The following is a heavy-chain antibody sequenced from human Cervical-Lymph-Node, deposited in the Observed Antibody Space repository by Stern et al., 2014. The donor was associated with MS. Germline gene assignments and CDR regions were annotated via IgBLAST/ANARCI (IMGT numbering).Heavy chain of an antibody. CDR3: VRGAYCTVVTGPCYYGMDV. Sequence: EVQLVESGGGLVQPGGSLRLYCAVSGFTFSDHYMDWVRQAPGKGLEWVGRTRNKAKSYSTEYAASVKGRFTISRDASKNSLYLQMNSLKTEDTAVYYCVRGAYCTVVTGPCYYGMDVWGQGTTVTVSS. V-gene: IGHV3-72*01. CDR1: GFTFSDHY. CDR2: TRNKAKSYST. J-gene: IGHJ6*02. D-gene: IGHD4-11*01.